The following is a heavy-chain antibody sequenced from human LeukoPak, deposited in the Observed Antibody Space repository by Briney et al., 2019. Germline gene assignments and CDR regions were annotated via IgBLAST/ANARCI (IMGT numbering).Heavy chain of an antibody. CDR3: ARDFFRQQLVRDYYYYMDV. D-gene: IGHD6-6*01. Sequence: ASVKVSCKASGGTFSSYAISWVRQAPGQGLEWMGRIIPIFGTANYAQKFQGRVTITTDESTSTAYMELSSLRSEDTAVYYCARDFFRQQLVRDYYYYMDVWGKGTTVTVSS. J-gene: IGHJ6*03. CDR2: IIPIFGTA. V-gene: IGHV1-69*05. CDR1: GGTFSSYA.